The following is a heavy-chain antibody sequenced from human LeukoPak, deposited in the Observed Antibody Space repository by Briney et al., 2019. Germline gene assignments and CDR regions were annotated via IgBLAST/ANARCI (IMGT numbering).Heavy chain of an antibody. D-gene: IGHD5-18*01. J-gene: IGHJ4*02. CDR2: ISYDGSNK. CDR1: RFTFKSYS. Sequence: KSLTLSCAAWRFTFKSYSIHFVRRAPGKGMEWVAVISYDGSNKYYADSVKGRFTISRDNSKNTLYLQMNSLRAEDTAVYYCAKSGYSYDWYYFDYWGQGTLVTVSS. V-gene: IGHV3-30*18. CDR3: AKSGYSYDWYYFDY.